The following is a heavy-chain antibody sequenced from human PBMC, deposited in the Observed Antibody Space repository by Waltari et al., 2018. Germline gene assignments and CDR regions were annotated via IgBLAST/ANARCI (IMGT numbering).Heavy chain of an antibody. J-gene: IGHJ4*02. CDR3: AKAKTTGDGRHFDD. Sequence: EVNLLESGGGLIQPGGSLRLSCAGSGFTFAHHAINWVRQAPGNGLGWVSHIGATGTMTYSATSVQGRFTVSGDNSKNTLYLQMHNLGVEDTALYYCAKAKTTGDGRHFDDWGQGTLVTVSS. CDR1: GFTFAHHA. D-gene: IGHD1-1*01. CDR2: IGATGTMT. V-gene: IGHV3-23*01.